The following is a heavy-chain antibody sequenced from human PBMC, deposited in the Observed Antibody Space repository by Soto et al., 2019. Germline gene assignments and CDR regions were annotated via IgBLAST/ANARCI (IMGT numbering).Heavy chain of an antibody. CDR1: GGSISSSSYY. CDR3: ARHVWSSTSLPDWFDP. D-gene: IGHD2-2*01. CDR2: IYYSGST. Sequence: QLQLQESGPGLVKPSETLSLTCTVSGGSISSSSYYWGWIRQPPGKGLERIGSIYYSGSTYYNPSLKSRVHQAVDTSQNQFSLKLSSVTAADTAVYYWARHVWSSTSLPDWFDPWGQGTLVNVSS. J-gene: IGHJ5*02. V-gene: IGHV4-39*01.